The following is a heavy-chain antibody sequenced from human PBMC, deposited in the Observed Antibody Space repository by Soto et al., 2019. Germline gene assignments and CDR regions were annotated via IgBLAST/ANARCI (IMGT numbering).Heavy chain of an antibody. D-gene: IGHD3-10*01. V-gene: IGHV3-53*01. J-gene: IGHJ4*02. CDR2: IYSGGYT. CDR3: AGQPGGGGY. CDR1: GFTVSNNY. Sequence: EVQLVESGGGLIQPGGSLRLSCAVSGFTVSNNYMSWVRQAPGKGLEGVSVIYSGGYTAYGDSVKGRFTISRDNSKNTLYLQKNGLGPAVPAVFYWAGQPGGGGYWGQGTLVTVSS.